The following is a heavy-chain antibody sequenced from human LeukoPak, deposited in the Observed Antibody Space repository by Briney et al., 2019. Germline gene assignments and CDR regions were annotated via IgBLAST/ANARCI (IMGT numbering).Heavy chain of an antibody. CDR1: GFTFSSYA. D-gene: IGHD4-11*01. CDR2: ITSSGNTM. J-gene: IGHJ5*02. V-gene: IGHV3-48*03. Sequence: GGSLRLSCAASGFTFSSYAMNWVRQAPGKGLEWVSFITSSGNTMYYADSVKGRFTISRDNAKNSLYLQMNSLRADDTAVYYCARLRSKYWFDPWGPGTLVTVSS. CDR3: ARLRSKYWFDP.